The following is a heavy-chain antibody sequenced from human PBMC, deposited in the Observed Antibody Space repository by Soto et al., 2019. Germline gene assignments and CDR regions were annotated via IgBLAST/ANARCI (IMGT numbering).Heavy chain of an antibody. CDR3: ARESTGATLYGMDV. Sequence: QVQLVQSGAEVKKPGASVKVSCEASGYTFTVSYMHWVRQAPGQGLEWMGWINPNSGDTNYAQKFQGRVTTTRDATSNAAYMELTRLRSDDTAVYYCARESTGATLYGMDVWGQGATVTVSS. V-gene: IGHV1-2*02. CDR1: GYTFTVSY. J-gene: IGHJ6*02. D-gene: IGHD1-7*01. CDR2: INPNSGDT.